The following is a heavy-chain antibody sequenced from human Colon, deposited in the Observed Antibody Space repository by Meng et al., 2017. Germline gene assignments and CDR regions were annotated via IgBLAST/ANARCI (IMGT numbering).Heavy chain of an antibody. CDR1: GGSINSSNW. CDR3: SRGVVAGAMVWFDP. Sequence: QVQLQDSGPGLVKPSGSLSLTCAVSGGSINSSNWWLWVRQPPGKGLEWLGGIYHGGNTNYNPSLKSRVTLSLDKSKNQFSLRLTSVTAADTAMYYCSRGVVAGAMVWFDPWGPGTLVTVSS. V-gene: IGHV4-4*02. CDR2: IYHGGNT. J-gene: IGHJ5*02. D-gene: IGHD2-2*01.